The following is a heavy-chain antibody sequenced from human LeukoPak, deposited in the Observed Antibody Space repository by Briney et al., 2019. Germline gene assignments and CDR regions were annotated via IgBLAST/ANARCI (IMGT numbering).Heavy chain of an antibody. Sequence: GGSLRLSCAASGFTVSSNYMSWVRQAPGKGLELVSVIYSGGITDYADSVKGRFTISGDNSKSTLYLQMTSLRAEDTGVYYCARGPFVSFGESPGFDYWGQGTLVTVSS. CDR1: GFTVSSNY. D-gene: IGHD3-10*01. J-gene: IGHJ4*02. V-gene: IGHV3-66*01. CDR2: IYSGGIT. CDR3: ARGPFVSFGESPGFDY.